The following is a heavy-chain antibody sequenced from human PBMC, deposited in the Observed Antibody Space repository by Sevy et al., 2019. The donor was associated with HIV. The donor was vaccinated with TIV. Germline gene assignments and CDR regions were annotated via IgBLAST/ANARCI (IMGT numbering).Heavy chain of an antibody. J-gene: IGHJ6*02. V-gene: IGHV3-30*18. CDR3: AKDLLAMKGPMDV. CDR2: ISYDGSNK. CDR1: GFTFSSYG. Sequence: GGSLRLSCAASGFTFSSYGMHWVRQAPGKGLEWVAVISYDGSNKYYADSVKGRFTISRDNCKNTLYLQMNSLRAEDTAVYYCAKDLLAMKGPMDVWGQGTTVTASS. D-gene: IGHD5-18*01.